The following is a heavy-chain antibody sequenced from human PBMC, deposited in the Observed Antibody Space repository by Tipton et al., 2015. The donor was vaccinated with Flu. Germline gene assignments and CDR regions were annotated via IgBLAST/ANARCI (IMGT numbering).Heavy chain of an antibody. CDR3: ARRDYSNYVSDPKNWFDS. CDR1: GDSIGSDYY. V-gene: IGHV4-38-2*01. CDR2: ICPGSI. J-gene: IGHJ5*01. Sequence: TLSLTCSVSGDSIGSDYYWGWIRQPPRKGLQWIGTICPGSINYNPSLKSRLTLSLDTSRIQFSLRLTSMTAADTAVYYCARRDYSNYVSDPKNWFDSWGHGTLVTVSS. D-gene: IGHD4-11*01.